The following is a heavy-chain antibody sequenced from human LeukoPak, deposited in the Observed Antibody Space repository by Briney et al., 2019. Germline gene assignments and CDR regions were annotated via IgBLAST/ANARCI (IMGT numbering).Heavy chain of an antibody. J-gene: IGHJ4*02. Sequence: SETLSLTCTVSGGSISSYYWSWIRQPPGKGLEWIGYIYYTGSTNYNPSLKSRVTISIDTSKTHFSLNLTSVTAADTAVYFCARGRDAYKVGHWGQGILVTVSS. CDR3: ARGRDAYKVGH. V-gene: IGHV4-59*01. CDR1: GGSISSYY. D-gene: IGHD5-24*01. CDR2: IYYTGST.